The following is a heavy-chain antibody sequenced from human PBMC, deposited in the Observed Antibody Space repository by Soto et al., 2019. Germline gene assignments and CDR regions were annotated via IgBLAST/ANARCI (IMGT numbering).Heavy chain of an antibody. Sequence: PGGSLRLSCAASGFTFSSYGMHWVRQAPGKGLEWVAVISYDGSNKYYADSVKGRFTISRDNSKNTLYLQMNSLRAEDTAVYYWAKDLPYSSSRGDNWFDPWGQGTLVTVSS. CDR2: ISYDGSNK. V-gene: IGHV3-30*18. J-gene: IGHJ5*02. CDR3: AKDLPYSSSRGDNWFDP. D-gene: IGHD6-6*01. CDR1: GFTFSSYG.